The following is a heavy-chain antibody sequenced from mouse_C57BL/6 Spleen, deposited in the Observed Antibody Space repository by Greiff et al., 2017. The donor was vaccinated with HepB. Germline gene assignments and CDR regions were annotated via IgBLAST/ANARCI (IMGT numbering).Heavy chain of an antibody. V-gene: IGHV5-4*01. CDR2: ISDGGSYT. CDR1: GFTFSSYA. CDR3: ARDIPDYYGSSPWYFDV. J-gene: IGHJ1*03. Sequence: EVMLVESGGGLVKPGGSLKLSCAASGFTFSSYAMSWVRQTPEKRLEWVATISDGGSYTYYPDNVKGRFTISRDNAKNNLYLQMSHLKSEDTAMYYCARDIPDYYGSSPWYFDVWGTGTTVTVSS. D-gene: IGHD1-1*01.